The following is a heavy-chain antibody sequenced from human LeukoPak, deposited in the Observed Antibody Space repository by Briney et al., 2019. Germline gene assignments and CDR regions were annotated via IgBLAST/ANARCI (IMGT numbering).Heavy chain of an antibody. CDR2: IGSSSSTI. CDR3: AREPPYDSSGYYGDY. V-gene: IGHV3-48*01. J-gene: IGHJ4*02. Sequence: GGSLRLSCAASGFTFSSYSMNWVRQARGKGLEWVSYIGSSSSTIYYADSVKGRFTISRDNAKNSLYLQMNSLRAEDTAVYYCAREPPYDSSGYYGDYWGQGTLVTVSS. D-gene: IGHD3-22*01. CDR1: GFTFSSYS.